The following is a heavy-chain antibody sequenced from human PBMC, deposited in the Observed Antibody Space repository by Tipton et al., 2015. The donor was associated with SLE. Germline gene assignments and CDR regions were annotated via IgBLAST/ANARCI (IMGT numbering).Heavy chain of an antibody. CDR3: ARYCSGGSCYAYNWFDP. V-gene: IGHV3-11*04. D-gene: IGHD2-15*01. CDR1: GFTFSDYY. CDR2: IGSSGSTI. Sequence: SLRLSCAASGFTFSDYYMSWIRQAPGKGLEWVSYIGSSGSTIYYADSVEGRFTISRDNAKNSLYLQMNSLRAEDTAVYYCARYCSGGSCYAYNWFDPWGQGTLVTVSS. J-gene: IGHJ5*02.